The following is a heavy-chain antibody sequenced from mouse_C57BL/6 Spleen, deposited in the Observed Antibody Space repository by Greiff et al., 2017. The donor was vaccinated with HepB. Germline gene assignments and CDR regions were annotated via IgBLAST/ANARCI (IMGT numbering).Heavy chain of an antibody. CDR2: ISSGSSTI. D-gene: IGHD3-3*01. CDR3: ARGGTGWYFDV. V-gene: IGHV5-17*01. CDR1: GFTFSDYG. J-gene: IGHJ1*03. Sequence: EVMLVESGGGLVKPGGSLKLSCAASGFTFSDYGMHWVRQAPEKGLEWVAYISSGSSTIYYADTVKGRFTISRDNAKNTLFLQMTSLRSEDTAMYYCARGGTGWYFDVWGTGTTVTVSS.